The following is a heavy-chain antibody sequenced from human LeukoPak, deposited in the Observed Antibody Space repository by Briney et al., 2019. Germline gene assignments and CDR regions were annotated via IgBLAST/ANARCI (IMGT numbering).Heavy chain of an antibody. J-gene: IGHJ5*02. CDR1: GGSFSGYY. CDR2: INHSGST. Sequence: SETLSLTCAVYGGSFSGYYWSWIRQPSGKGLEWIGEINHSGSTNYNPSLKSRVTISVDTSKNQFSLKLSSVTAADTAVYYCARRGRFLEWLLTNNWFDPWGQGTLVTVSS. V-gene: IGHV4-34*01. CDR3: ARRGRFLEWLLTNNWFDP. D-gene: IGHD3-3*01.